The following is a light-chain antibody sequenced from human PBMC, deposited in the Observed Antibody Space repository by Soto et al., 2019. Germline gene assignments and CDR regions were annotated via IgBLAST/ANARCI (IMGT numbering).Light chain of an antibody. CDR3: QQFNSYPP. J-gene: IGKJ4*01. CDR1: QGISSY. Sequence: DIQLTQSPSFLSASVGDGVTITCRASQGISSYLAWYQQRPGKAPKLLIYAASTLQSGVPSRFSGSGSGTDFTLPISSLLPEDFATYYCQQFNSYPPFGGGTKVEIK. V-gene: IGKV1-9*01. CDR2: AAS.